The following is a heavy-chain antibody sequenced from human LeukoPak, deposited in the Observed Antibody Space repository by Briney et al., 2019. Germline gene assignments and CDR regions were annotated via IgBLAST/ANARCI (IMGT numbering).Heavy chain of an antibody. CDR3: ARGDYYDSSGYSTIRYYYGMDV. V-gene: IGHV3-21*01. Sequence: PGGSLRLSCVASGFTFSSYNMNWVRQAPGKGLEWVSSISSSSSYIYNANSVKGRFTTSRDNAKNSLYLQMNSLRVEDTAVYYCARGDYYDSSGYSTIRYYYGMDVWGQGTTVTVSS. D-gene: IGHD3-22*01. CDR2: ISSSSSYI. CDR1: GFTFSSYN. J-gene: IGHJ6*02.